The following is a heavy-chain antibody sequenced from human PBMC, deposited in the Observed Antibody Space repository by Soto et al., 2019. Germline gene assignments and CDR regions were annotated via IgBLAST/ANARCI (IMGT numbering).Heavy chain of an antibody. CDR2: ISSSSSYI. D-gene: IGHD1-20*01. J-gene: IGHJ4*02. CDR3: ARGYDCHHDYYAY. Sequence: PGGSLRLSCAASGFTFSSYSMNWVRQAPGKGLEWVSSISSSSSYIYYADSVKGRFTISRDNAKNSLYLQMNSLRAEDTAVYYCARGYDCHHDYYAYWGRGTLVIVSA. CDR1: GFTFSSYS. V-gene: IGHV3-21*01.